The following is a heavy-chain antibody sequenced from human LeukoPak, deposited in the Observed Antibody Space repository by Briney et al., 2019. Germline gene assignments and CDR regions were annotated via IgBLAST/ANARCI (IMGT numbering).Heavy chain of an antibody. CDR1: GYTFTGYY. Sequence: GASVKVSCKASGYTFTGYYMHWVRQAPGQGLEWMGWINPNSGGTNYAQKLQGRVTMTRDTSISTAYMELSRLRSDDTAVYYCARFLTGYLYYYYYGMDVWGQGTTVTVSS. D-gene: IGHD3-9*01. V-gene: IGHV1-2*02. J-gene: IGHJ6*02. CDR3: ARFLTGYLYYYYYGMDV. CDR2: INPNSGGT.